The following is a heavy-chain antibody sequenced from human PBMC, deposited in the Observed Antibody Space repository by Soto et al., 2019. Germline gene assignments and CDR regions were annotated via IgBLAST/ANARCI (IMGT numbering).Heavy chain of an antibody. Sequence: PSETLSLTCTVSGGSVSSGSYYWSWIRQPPGKGLEWIGYIYYSGSTNYNPSLKSRVTISVDTSKNQFSLKLSSVTAADTAVYYCASERRIPLSYGMDVWGQGTTVTVSS. CDR2: IYYSGST. J-gene: IGHJ6*02. CDR1: GGSVSSGSYY. CDR3: ASERRIPLSYGMDV. D-gene: IGHD5-18*01. V-gene: IGHV4-61*01.